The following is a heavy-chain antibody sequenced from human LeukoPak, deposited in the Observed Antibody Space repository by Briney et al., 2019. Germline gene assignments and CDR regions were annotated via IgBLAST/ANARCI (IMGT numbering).Heavy chain of an antibody. V-gene: IGHV3-30*03. J-gene: IGHJ3*02. CDR3: AREGYSYGYMAFDI. CDR2: ISYDGSNK. Sequence: PGRSLRLSCAASGFTFSSYGMHWVRQAPGKGLEWVAVISYDGSNKYYADSVKGRFTISRDNSKNTLYLQMNSLRAEDTAVYYCAREGYSYGYMAFDIWGQGTMVTVSS. CDR1: GFTFSSYG. D-gene: IGHD5-18*01.